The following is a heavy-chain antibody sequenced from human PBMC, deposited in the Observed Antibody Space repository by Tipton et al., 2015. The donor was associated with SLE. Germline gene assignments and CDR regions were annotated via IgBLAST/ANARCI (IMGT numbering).Heavy chain of an antibody. CDR2: IHHSGST. V-gene: IGHV4-59*01. Sequence: PGLVKPSETLSLTCTVSRASISSYYWSWIRQPPGKGLEWIGSIHHSGSTYYKPSLKSRVTISLDPSKNQFSLKLTSVTAADTAIYYCARGGIYHDDSGNFDYWGQGTLVTASS. CDR1: RASISSYY. J-gene: IGHJ4*02. CDR3: ARGGIYHDDSGNFDY. D-gene: IGHD3-22*01.